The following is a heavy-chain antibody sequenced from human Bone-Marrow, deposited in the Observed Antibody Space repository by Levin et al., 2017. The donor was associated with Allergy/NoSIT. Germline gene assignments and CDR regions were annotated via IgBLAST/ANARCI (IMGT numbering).Heavy chain of an antibody. Sequence: LSLTCAVSAFTVSNTYMRWVRQAPGKGLEWVSLIYSGGATYYADSVKGRFTISRDNSKNTPYLQMNSLRAGDTAVYYCATSPNTGFWGQGTLVTVSS. V-gene: IGHV3-66*01. CDR1: AFTVSNTY. D-gene: IGHD3-10*01. CDR3: ATSPNTGF. J-gene: IGHJ4*02. CDR2: IYSGGAT.